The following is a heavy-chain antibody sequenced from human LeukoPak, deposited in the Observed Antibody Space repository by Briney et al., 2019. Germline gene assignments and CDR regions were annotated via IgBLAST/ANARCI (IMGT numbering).Heavy chain of an antibody. CDR3: ATEGSFDY. CDR1: GFTFSSYG. CDR2: ISFDASNK. V-gene: IGHV3-30*03. J-gene: IGHJ4*02. Sequence: GGSLRLSCAASGFTFSSYGMHWVRQAPGKGLEWVAVISFDASNKYYADSVKGRFTISRDNSKNTLCLQMNSLRAEDAAVYYCATEGSFDYWGRGTLVTVSS.